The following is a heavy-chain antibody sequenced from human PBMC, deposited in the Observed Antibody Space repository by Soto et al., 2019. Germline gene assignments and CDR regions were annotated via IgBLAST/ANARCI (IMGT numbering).Heavy chain of an antibody. CDR2: IYYSGST. V-gene: IGHV4-59*08. Sequence: SETLSLTCTVSGGSISGYYWSWIRQPPGKGLEWIGYIYYSGSTNYNPSLKSRVTISVDTSKNQFSLKLSSVTAADTAVYYCARTVGYCSSTSCYDNWFDPWGQGTLVTVSS. D-gene: IGHD2-2*03. CDR1: GGSISGYY. J-gene: IGHJ5*02. CDR3: ARTVGYCSSTSCYDNWFDP.